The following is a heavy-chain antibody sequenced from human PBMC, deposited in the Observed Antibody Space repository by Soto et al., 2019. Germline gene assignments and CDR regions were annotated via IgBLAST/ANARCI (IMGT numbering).Heavy chain of an antibody. CDR1: GFTFSSYA. Sequence: EVQLLESGGGLVQPGGSLRLSCAASGFTFSSYAMSWVRQAPGKGLEWVSAISGSGGSTYYADSVKGRFTISRDNSKNTLYLQMNSLRAEDTAVYYCARITMVRGVIPIGYYFDYWGQGTLVTVSS. V-gene: IGHV3-23*01. CDR2: ISGSGGST. J-gene: IGHJ4*02. D-gene: IGHD3-10*01. CDR3: ARITMVRGVIPIGYYFDY.